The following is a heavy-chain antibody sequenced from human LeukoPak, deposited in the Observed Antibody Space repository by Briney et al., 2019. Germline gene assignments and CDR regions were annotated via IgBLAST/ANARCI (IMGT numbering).Heavy chain of an antibody. Sequence: GRSLRLSCAASGFTFSSYGMHWVRQAPGKGLEWVAVMWYDGSTKYYADSVKGRFTISRDNSKNTLYLQMDSLRAEDTAVYYCAKDGAASTYFDNWGQGSLVTVSP. CDR2: MWYDGSTK. CDR1: GFTFSSYG. D-gene: IGHD4/OR15-4a*01. V-gene: IGHV3-33*06. CDR3: AKDGAASTYFDN. J-gene: IGHJ4*02.